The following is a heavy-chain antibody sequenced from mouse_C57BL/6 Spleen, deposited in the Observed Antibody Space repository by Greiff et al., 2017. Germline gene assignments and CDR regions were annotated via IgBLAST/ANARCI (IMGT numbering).Heavy chain of an antibody. CDR2: IDPENGDT. CDR3: TTRGASYNNYYFDY. CDR1: GFNFKDDY. Sequence: EVQLQQSGAELVRPGASVKLSCTASGFNFKDDYMHWVKQRPEQGLEWIGWIDPENGDTEYASKFQGTATITADTSSNTAYLQLSSLTSEDTAFYYCTTRGASYNNYYFDYWGKGTTLTVSS. J-gene: IGHJ2*01. V-gene: IGHV14-4*01. D-gene: IGHD2-5*01.